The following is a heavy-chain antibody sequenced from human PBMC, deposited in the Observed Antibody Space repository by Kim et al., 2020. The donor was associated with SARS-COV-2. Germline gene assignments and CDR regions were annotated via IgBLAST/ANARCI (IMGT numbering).Heavy chain of an antibody. V-gene: IGHV4-4*02. CDR2: TYHSGST. CDR1: GGSISSSNW. CDR3: ARARFITIFGVVITWAFDD. D-gene: IGHD3-3*01. J-gene: IGHJ4*02. Sequence: SETLSLTCAVSGGSISSSNWWSWVRQPPGKVLEWIGETYHSGSTNYNQSIKSRVTISVDNSKNKFSLKLSSVTAADTAVYYCARARFITIFGVVITWAFDDWGQGTLVTVSS.